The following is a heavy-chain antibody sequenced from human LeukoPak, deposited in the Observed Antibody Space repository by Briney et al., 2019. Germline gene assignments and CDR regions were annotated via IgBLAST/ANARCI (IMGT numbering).Heavy chain of an antibody. CDR3: ARRGGSYSYYYMDV. J-gene: IGHJ6*03. CDR2: IYHSGST. V-gene: IGHV4-38-2*01. CDR1: GYSISSGYY. D-gene: IGHD1-26*01. Sequence: SETLSLTCAVSGYSISSGYYWGWIRQPPGKGLEWIGSIYHSGSTYYNPSLKSRVTISVDTSKNQISLKLSSVTAADTAVYYCARRGGSYSYYYMDVWGKGTTVTVSS.